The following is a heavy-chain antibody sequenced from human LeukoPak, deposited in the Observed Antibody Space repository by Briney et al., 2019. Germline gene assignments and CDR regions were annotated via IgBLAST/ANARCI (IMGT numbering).Heavy chain of an antibody. D-gene: IGHD3-10*01. CDR1: GFTFSSYN. CDR2: ISSSSSYI. CDR3: ARDRVLRDYMDV. Sequence: GGSLRLSCAASGFTFSSYNMNWVRQAPGKGLEWVSYISSSSSYIYYADSVKGRFTISRDNAKNSLYLQMNSLRAEDTAVYYCARDRVLRDYMDVWGKGTTVTVSS. V-gene: IGHV3-21*05. J-gene: IGHJ6*03.